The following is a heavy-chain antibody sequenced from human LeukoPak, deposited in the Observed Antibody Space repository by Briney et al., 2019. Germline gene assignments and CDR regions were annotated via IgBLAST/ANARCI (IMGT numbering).Heavy chain of an antibody. D-gene: IGHD5-24*01. CDR2: IIPIFGTA. J-gene: IGHJ3*02. CDR3: ARPGGRRWLQLNAFDI. CDR1: GGTFSSYA. V-gene: IGHV1-69*05. Sequence: SVKLSCKASGGTFSSYAISWVRQAPGQGLEWMGGIIPIFGTANYAQKFQGRVTITTDESTSTAYMELSSLRSEDTAVYYCARPGGRRWLQLNAFDIWGQGTMVTVSS.